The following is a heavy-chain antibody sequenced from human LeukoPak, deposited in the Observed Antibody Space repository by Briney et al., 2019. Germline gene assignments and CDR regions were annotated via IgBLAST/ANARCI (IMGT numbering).Heavy chain of an antibody. Sequence: SETLSLTCTVSGGSISSYYWSWIRQPPGKGLEWIGYINYSRSTYYNPSLRSRVTISVDTSKNHFSLKLTSVTAADTAVYYCARTYCSGGSCYRVVGYNYGYGFDYWGQGTLVTISS. CDR1: GGSISSYY. CDR3: ARTYCSGGSCYRVVGYNYGYGFDY. CDR2: INYSRST. D-gene: IGHD2-15*01. V-gene: IGHV4-59*08. J-gene: IGHJ4*02.